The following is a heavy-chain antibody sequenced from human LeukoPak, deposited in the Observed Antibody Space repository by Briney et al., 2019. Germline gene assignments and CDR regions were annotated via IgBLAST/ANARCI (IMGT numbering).Heavy chain of an antibody. CDR1: GGSISSYY. CDR3: ARGRDGYDY. V-gene: IGHV4-59*01. CDR2: IFYRGNT. Sequence: SETLSLTCSVSGGSISSYYWSWIRQPPGKGLEWIGYIFYRGNTNYNPSLKSRVTISVDTSNNQFSLKLRSVTAADTAVYYCARGRDGYDYWGQGTLVTVPS. J-gene: IGHJ4*02. D-gene: IGHD5-24*01.